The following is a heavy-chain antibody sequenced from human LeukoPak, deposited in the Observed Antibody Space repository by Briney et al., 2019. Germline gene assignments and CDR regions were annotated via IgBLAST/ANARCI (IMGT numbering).Heavy chain of an antibody. Sequence: ASVKVSCKASGYTFTSYYIHWVRPAPGQGLEWMGWINPGWINPNSGGTTYARKFQGRITMTTDTSISTLYMELSSLRSDDTAVYYCAREGVTSSDDAFDFWGQGTMVIVSS. D-gene: IGHD3-22*01. CDR2: WINPGWINPNSGGT. CDR1: GYTFTSYY. CDR3: AREGVTSSDDAFDF. J-gene: IGHJ3*01. V-gene: IGHV1-2*02.